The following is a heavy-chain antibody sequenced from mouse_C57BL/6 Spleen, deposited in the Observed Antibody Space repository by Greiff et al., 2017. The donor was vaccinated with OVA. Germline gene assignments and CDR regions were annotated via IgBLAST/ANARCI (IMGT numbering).Heavy chain of an antibody. J-gene: IGHJ3*01. V-gene: IGHV1-50*01. D-gene: IGHD2-4*01. Sequence: QVQLQQPGAELVKPGASVKLSCKASGYTFTSYWMQWVKQRPGQGLEWIGEIDPSDSYTNYNQKFKGKATLTVDTSSSTAYMQLSSLTSEDAAVYYCARRIYYDYDDGSYWGQGTLVTVSA. CDR3: ARRIYYDYDDGSY. CDR1: GYTFTSYW. CDR2: IDPSDSYT.